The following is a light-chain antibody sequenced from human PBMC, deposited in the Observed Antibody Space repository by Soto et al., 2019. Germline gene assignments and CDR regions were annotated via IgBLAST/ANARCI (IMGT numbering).Light chain of an antibody. CDR2: KAS. J-gene: IGKJ1*01. CDR3: QQYSTYWT. CDR1: QSISTW. Sequence: DIQMTQSPSTLSASVGDRVTITCRASQSISTWLAWYQQKPGKAPNLLIYKASNLESGVPSRFSGSGSGTEFALHISSLQPDDFATYYCQQYSTYWTFGPGTKVEIK. V-gene: IGKV1-5*03.